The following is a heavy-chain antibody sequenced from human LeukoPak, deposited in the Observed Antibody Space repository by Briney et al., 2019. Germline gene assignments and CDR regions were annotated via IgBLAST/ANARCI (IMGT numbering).Heavy chain of an antibody. V-gene: IGHV1-18*01. D-gene: IGHD2-2*01. CDR3: ARDVGYCSSTSCSRGDY. CDR2: ISAYNGNT. Sequence: ASVKVSCKVSGYTFTNYGISWVRQAPGQGLEWMGRISAYNGNTDYAQKLQGRVTMTTDTSTTTAYMELRSLRSDDTAVYYCARDVGYCSSTSCSRGDYWGQGTLVTVSS. J-gene: IGHJ4*02. CDR1: GYTFTNYG.